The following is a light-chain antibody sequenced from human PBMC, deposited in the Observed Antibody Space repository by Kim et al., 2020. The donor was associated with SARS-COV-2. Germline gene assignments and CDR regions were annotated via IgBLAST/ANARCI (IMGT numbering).Light chain of an antibody. V-gene: IGKV3-11*01. CDR1: HNIANF. CDR3: QQRSNWPLT. J-gene: IGKJ4*01. CDR2: NAS. Sequence: EIVLTQSPATLSLSPGERATLSCRASHNIANFLAWYQQRPGQAPRLLIHNASNRATGIPARISGSGSGTDFTLTISSLEPEDFAVYYCQQRSNWPLTFGGGTKVDIK.